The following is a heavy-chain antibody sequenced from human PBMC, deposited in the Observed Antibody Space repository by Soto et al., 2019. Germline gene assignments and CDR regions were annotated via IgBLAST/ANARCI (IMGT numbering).Heavy chain of an antibody. Sequence: EVLLQQSGAEAREPGGVVKMSCAVSGITFSDLHMHWVKQAPGKGLEWVGLVEVENDDRLYAEKYRGRLNINTDTARQTMYMELTSLPSDDTAIXXCAAVRGSRGSLSFDYWGQGTPVTVSA. V-gene: IGHV1-69-2*01. D-gene: IGHD3-10*01. CDR1: GITFSDLH. J-gene: IGHJ4*02. CDR2: VEVENDDR. CDR3: AAVRGSRGSLSFDY.